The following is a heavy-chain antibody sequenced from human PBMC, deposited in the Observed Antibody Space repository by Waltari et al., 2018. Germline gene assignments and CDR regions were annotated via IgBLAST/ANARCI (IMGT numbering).Heavy chain of an antibody. CDR3: ATGRYDNNWFDP. V-gene: IGHV1-24*01. Sequence: QVQLVQSGDAVKKPGASVKVSCKVTGYTLTELSMQWERQVPGKGLGWMGGFDPEDGETSYAQKFQGRVTMTEDTSTDTAYMELSSLRSEDTAVYYCATGRYDNNWFDPWGQGTLVTVSS. J-gene: IGHJ5*02. CDR2: FDPEDGET. D-gene: IGHD3-16*01. CDR1: GYTLTELS.